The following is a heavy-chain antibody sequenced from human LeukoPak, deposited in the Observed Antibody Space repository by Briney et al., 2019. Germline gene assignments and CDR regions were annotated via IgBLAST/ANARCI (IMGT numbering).Heavy chain of an antibody. CDR2: IHYSGST. V-gene: IGHV4-30-4*01. CDR1: GGSISSDDYY. CDR3: ARDLVATTGGFDY. J-gene: IGHJ4*02. D-gene: IGHD5-12*01. Sequence: SETLSLTYTVSGGSISSDDYYWSWIRQPPGKGLEWIGYIHYSGSTYYNPSLKSRVTISVDTSKNQFSLKVNSVTAADTAVYYCARDLVATTGGFDYWGQGTLVTVSS.